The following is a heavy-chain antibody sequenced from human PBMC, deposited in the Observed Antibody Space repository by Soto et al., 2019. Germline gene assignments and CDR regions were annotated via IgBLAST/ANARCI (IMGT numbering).Heavy chain of an antibody. CDR1: GYTFTSYG. V-gene: IGHV1-18*01. CDR2: INTYNGNT. Sequence: QVQLVQSGAEVKKPGASVKVSCKASGYTFTSYGITWVRQAPGQGLEWMGWINTYNGNTNYAQKLQGRVTMTTDTSTSTADMELRSLRSDDTAVYYCARLDSSGYYEVYWGQGTLVTVSS. CDR3: ARLDSSGYYEVY. J-gene: IGHJ4*02. D-gene: IGHD3-22*01.